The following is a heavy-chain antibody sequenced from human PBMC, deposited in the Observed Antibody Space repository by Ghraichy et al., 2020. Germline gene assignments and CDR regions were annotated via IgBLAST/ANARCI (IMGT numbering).Heavy chain of an antibody. CDR2: IYSGGST. CDR1: GFTVSSNY. D-gene: IGHD3-3*01. J-gene: IGHJ4*02. Sequence: LSLTCAASGFTVSSNYMSWVRQAPGKGLEWVSVIYSGGSTYYADSVKGRFTISRDNSKNTLYLQMNSLRAEDTAVYYCARDKYEDYFDYWGQGTLVTVSS. CDR3: ARDKYEDYFDY. V-gene: IGHV3-66*01.